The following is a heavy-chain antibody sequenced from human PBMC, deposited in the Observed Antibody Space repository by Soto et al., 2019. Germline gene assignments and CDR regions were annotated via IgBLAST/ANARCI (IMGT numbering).Heavy chain of an antibody. J-gene: IGHJ4*02. CDR1: GVSIRSYF. V-gene: IGHV4-59*01. D-gene: IGHD2-15*01. CDR2: IYYTADT. CDR3: AGSKNRVESFDY. Sequence: QVHLQESGPGLVKPSETLSLSCTVSGVSIRSYFWSWIRQPPGKGLEWIGYIYYTADTKYSPSLESRATISADPSKKQFSLRLSPVSAADTALYFCAGSKNRVESFDYWGQGALVTVSS.